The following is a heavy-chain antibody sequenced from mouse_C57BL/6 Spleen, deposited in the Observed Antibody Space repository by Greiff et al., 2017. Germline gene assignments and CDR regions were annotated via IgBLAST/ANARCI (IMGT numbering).Heavy chain of an antibody. V-gene: IGHV1-52*01. CDR2: IDPSDSET. D-gene: IGHD2-4*01. CDR3: ARGNYYDYDAWFAY. J-gene: IGHJ3*01. CDR1: GYTFTSYW. Sequence: QVQLQQPGAELVRPGSSVKLSCKASGYTFTSYWMHWVKQRPIQGLEWIGNIDPSDSETHYNQKFKDKATLTVDKSSSTAYMQLSSLTSEDSAVYYCARGNYYDYDAWFAYWGQGTLVTVSA.